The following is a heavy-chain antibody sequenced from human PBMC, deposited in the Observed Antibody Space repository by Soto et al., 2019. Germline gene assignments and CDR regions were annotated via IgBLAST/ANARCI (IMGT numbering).Heavy chain of an antibody. CDR1: SDSINSTSYY. Sequence: QLQLQESGPGLVKPSETLSLTCTVSSDSINSTSYYWGWIRQPPGKGLEWIGSIYYSGTTYYNPSLKSRVTISVDTSKNQFSLRLTSVTAADTAVYYCARLWLYYYYMDVWGTGTTVTVSS. V-gene: IGHV4-39*01. D-gene: IGHD3-16*01. J-gene: IGHJ6*03. CDR2: IYYSGTT. CDR3: ARLWLYYYYMDV.